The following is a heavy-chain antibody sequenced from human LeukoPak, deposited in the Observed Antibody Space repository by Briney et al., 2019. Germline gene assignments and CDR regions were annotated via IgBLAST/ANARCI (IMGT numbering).Heavy chain of an antibody. V-gene: IGHV1-2*04. D-gene: IGHD5-12*01. J-gene: IGHJ4*02. CDR3: ANSGYYWGFDY. CDR1: GYTFTSNY. CDR2: INTNSGEP. Sequence: GASVKVSCKASGYTFTSNYIHWMRQAPGQGLEWLGWINTNSGEPHLTNRFQGWGTLTRDTAISTAYMELTRLTSDDTAVYYCANSGYYWGFDYWGQGTLVTVSS.